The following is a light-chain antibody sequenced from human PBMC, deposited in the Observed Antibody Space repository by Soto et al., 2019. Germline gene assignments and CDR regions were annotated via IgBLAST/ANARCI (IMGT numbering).Light chain of an antibody. Sequence: QSVLTQPRSVSGSPGQSVTISCTGTSSVVGGYNYVSWYQQHPGKAPKLMIYDVSKRPSGVPDRFSGSKSGNTASLTISGLQAEDEADSYCCSYAGSYPYVFGPGTKVTVL. CDR1: SSVVGGYNY. CDR2: DVS. J-gene: IGLJ1*01. V-gene: IGLV2-11*01. CDR3: CSYAGSYPYV.